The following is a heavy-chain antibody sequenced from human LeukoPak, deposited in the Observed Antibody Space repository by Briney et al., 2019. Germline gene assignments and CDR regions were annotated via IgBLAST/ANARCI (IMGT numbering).Heavy chain of an antibody. Sequence: TGGSLRLSCAASGFTFSSYGMHGVPDAPGKGVEGVAGISYDGSNKYYADSVKGRFTISRDNSKSTLYLQMNSLGAEDTAVYYCAKGRYYDCSGYYHLGFDYWGQGTLVTVS. D-gene: IGHD3-22*01. CDR2: ISYDGSNK. J-gene: IGHJ4*02. CDR1: GFTFSSYG. CDR3: AKGRYYDCSGYYHLGFDY. V-gene: IGHV3-30*18.